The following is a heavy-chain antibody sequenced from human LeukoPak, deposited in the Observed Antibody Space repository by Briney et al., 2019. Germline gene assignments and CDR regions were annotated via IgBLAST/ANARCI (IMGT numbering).Heavy chain of an antibody. CDR1: GFSFKDYY. V-gene: IGHV3-11*01. J-gene: IGHJ4*02. CDR3: ARDPWYDSSGYYIDY. Sequence: GGSLRLSCAASGFSFKDYYFSWIRQAPGKGLEWVSFINVNGGAMYYADFVKGRFTISRDNAKSSLYLEMNSLRAEDTAVYYCARDPWYDSSGYYIDYWGQGTLVTVSS. D-gene: IGHD3-22*01. CDR2: INVNGGAM.